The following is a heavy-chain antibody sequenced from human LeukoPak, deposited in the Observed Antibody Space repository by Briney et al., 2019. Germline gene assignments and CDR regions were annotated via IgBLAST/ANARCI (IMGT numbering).Heavy chain of an antibody. V-gene: IGHV3-21*04. CDR1: GFTFSSYS. J-gene: IGHJ4*02. CDR2: ISTSSSYI. Sequence: GGSLRLSCAASGFTFSSYSLNWVRQAPGKGLEWVSSISTSSSYIYYADSVKGRFTISRDNSKNTLYLQMNSLRAEDTAVYYCAKDWSVADYWGQGTLVTVSS. D-gene: IGHD3-3*01. CDR3: AKDWSVADY.